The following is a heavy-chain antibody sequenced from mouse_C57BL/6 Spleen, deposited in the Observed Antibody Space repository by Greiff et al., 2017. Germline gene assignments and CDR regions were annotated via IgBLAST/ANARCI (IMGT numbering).Heavy chain of an antibody. V-gene: IGHV1-82*01. Sequence: QVQLKESGPELVKPGASVKISCKASGYAFSSSWMNWVKQRPGKGLEWIGRIYPGDGDTNYNGKFKGKATLTADKSSSTAYMQLSSLTSENSAVYCCARWDYGDYWGQGTTLTVSS. D-gene: IGHD2-4*01. CDR1: GYAFSSSW. CDR3: ARWDYGDY. J-gene: IGHJ2*01. CDR2: IYPGDGDT.